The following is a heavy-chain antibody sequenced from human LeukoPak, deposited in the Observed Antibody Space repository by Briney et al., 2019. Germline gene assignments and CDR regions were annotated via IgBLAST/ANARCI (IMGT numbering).Heavy chain of an antibody. CDR3: ARVALSWGVPAYYMDV. CDR1: GFTLSTYW. J-gene: IGHJ6*03. Sequence: QTGGSLRLSCAASGFTLSTYWMHWVRQAPGKGLVWVSRINTDGSSTSYADSVKGRFTISRDNAKNSLYLQMNSLRAEDTAVYYCARVALSWGVPAYYMDVWGKGTTVTVSS. D-gene: IGHD3-16*01. V-gene: IGHV3-74*01. CDR2: INTDGSST.